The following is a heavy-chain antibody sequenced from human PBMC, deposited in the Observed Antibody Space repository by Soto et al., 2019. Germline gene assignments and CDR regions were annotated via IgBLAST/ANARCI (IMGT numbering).Heavy chain of an antibody. CDR2: INHSGST. V-gene: IGHV4-34*01. J-gene: IGHJ4*02. D-gene: IGHD3-16*01. CDR1: GGSFSGYY. CDR3: ARGRKGLTYYFDY. Sequence: SETLSLTCAVYGGSFSGYYWSWIRQPPGKGLEWIGEINHSGSTNYNPSLKSRVTISVDTSKNQFSLKLSSVTAADTAVYYCARGRKGLTYYFDYWGQGTLVIVSS.